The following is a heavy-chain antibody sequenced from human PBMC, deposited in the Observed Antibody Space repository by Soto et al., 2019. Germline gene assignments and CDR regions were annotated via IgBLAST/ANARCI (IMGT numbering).Heavy chain of an antibody. CDR3: ARDLELLWFGDEHGEFDY. CDR1: GYTFTSYA. D-gene: IGHD3-10*01. V-gene: IGHV1-3*01. CDR2: SNAGNGNT. J-gene: IGHJ4*02. Sequence: ASVKISCKASGYTFTSYAMHLVRQAPGQGLECMGWSNAGNGNTKYSQKFQGRVTITRDTSARTAYMELSSLRSEDTAVYYCARDLELLWFGDEHGEFDYWGQGTLVTVSS.